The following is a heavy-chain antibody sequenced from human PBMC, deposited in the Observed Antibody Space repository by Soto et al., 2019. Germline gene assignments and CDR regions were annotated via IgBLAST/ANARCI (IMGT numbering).Heavy chain of an antibody. CDR2: IYYSGST. V-gene: IGHV4-39*01. D-gene: IGHD3-3*01. CDR3: ATPGIFGVVIGH. CDR1: CGSISSSSYY. J-gene: IGHJ4*02. Sequence: SETLSLTCTVSCGSISSSSYYWGWIRQPPGKGLEWIGSIYYSGSTYYNPSLKSRVTISVDTSKNQFSLKLSSVTAADTAVYYCATPGIFGVVIGHWGQGTLVTVSS.